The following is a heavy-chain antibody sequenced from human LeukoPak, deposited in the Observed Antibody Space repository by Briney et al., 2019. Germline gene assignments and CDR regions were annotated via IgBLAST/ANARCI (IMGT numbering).Heavy chain of an antibody. CDR1: GLTFNIYA. CDR3: AKEAASGRTSGYFDL. CDR2: ISGSGYTT. J-gene: IGHJ4*02. D-gene: IGHD6-19*01. Sequence: GGSLRLSCAASGLTFNIYAMTWVRQAPGKGLEWVSVISGSGYTTMYADSVRGRFTISRDNSKNTVFLQMHSLRDDDTAVYYCAKEAASGRTSGYFDLWGQGTLVTVSS. V-gene: IGHV3-23*01.